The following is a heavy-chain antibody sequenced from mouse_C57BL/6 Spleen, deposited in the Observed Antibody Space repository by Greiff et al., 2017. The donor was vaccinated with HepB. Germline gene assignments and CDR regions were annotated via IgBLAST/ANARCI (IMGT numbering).Heavy chain of an antibody. V-gene: IGHV1-80*01. CDR2: IYPGDGDT. D-gene: IGHD3-2*02. Sequence: QVQLQQSGAELVKPGASVKISCKASGYAFSSYWMNWVKQRPGKGLEWIGQIYPGDGDTNYNGKFKGKATLTADKSSSTAYMQLSSLTSEDSAVYFCARSGAAQVVWFAYWGQGTLVTVSA. CDR3: ARSGAAQVVWFAY. J-gene: IGHJ3*01. CDR1: GYAFSSYW.